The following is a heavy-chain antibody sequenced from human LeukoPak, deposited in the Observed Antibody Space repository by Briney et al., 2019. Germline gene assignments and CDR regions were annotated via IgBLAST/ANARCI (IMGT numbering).Heavy chain of an antibody. CDR3: ARELWDYYGSGSYSPPFDY. Sequence: GGSLRLSCAASGFTFSSYSMNWVRQAPGKGLEWVSSISSSSSYIYFADSVKGRFTISRDNAKNSLYLQMNSLRAEDTAVYYCARELWDYYGSGSYSPPFDYWGQGTLVTVSS. D-gene: IGHD3-10*01. J-gene: IGHJ4*02. CDR2: ISSSSSYI. V-gene: IGHV3-21*01. CDR1: GFTFSSYS.